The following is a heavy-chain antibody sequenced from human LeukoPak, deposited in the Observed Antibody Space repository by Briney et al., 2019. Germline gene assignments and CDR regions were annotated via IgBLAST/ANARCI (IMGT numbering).Heavy chain of an antibody. J-gene: IGHJ4*02. D-gene: IGHD6-19*01. Sequence: TGGSLRLSCAASGFTFSSYAMSWVRQAPGKGLEWVSAISGSGGSTYYADSVKGRFTISRDNSKNTLYLQMNSLRAEDTAVYYCARSLATSGWYGYWGQGTLVTVSS. CDR3: ARSLATSGWYGY. CDR2: ISGSGGST. V-gene: IGHV3-23*01. CDR1: GFTFSSYA.